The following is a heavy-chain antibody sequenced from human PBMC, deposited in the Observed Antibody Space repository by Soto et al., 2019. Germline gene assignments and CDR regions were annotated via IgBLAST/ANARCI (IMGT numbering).Heavy chain of an antibody. Sequence: QVQLVQSGAEVKKPGSSVKVSCKASGGTFSSYAISWVRQAPGQGLEWMGGIIPIFGTANYAQKFQGRVTITSDESTSTAYMELSGLRSEDSAGYYCARVEWELMTVVADDYWGQGTLVTVSS. CDR3: ARVEWELMTVVADDY. CDR1: GGTFSSYA. J-gene: IGHJ4*02. D-gene: IGHD1-26*01. V-gene: IGHV1-69*01. CDR2: IIPIFGTA.